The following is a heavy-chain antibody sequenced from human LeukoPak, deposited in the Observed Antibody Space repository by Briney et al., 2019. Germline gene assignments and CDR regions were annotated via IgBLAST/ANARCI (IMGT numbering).Heavy chain of an antibody. Sequence: PGGSLRPSCAPSGFTFRTYWMSWVRQAPGKGLEWVANIKQDGSEKYYVDSVKGRFTISRDNAKNSLYLQMNSLRAEDTAMYYCARDSAGNDYWGQGTLVTVSS. CDR3: ARDSAGNDY. J-gene: IGHJ4*02. CDR2: IKQDGSEK. CDR1: GFTFRTYW. D-gene: IGHD6-13*01. V-gene: IGHV3-7*01.